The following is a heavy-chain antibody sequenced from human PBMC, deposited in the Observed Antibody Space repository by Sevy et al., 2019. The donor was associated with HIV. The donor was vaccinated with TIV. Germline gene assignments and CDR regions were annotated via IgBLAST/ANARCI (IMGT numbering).Heavy chain of an antibody. V-gene: IGHV3-7*01. CDR1: GFTFSKYW. CDR2: INQDGSEK. J-gene: IGHJ4*02. D-gene: IGHD3-10*01. Sequence: GGSLRLSCAASGFTFSKYWMSWVRQAPGKGLEWVANINQDGSEKYYVDSVKGRFTISRDNGKNSLYLQMTGLRAEDTAVYYCARETGSSHFDYWGQGTLVTVSS. CDR3: ARETGSSHFDY.